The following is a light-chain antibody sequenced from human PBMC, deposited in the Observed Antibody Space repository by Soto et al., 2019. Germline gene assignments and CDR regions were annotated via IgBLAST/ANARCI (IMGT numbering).Light chain of an antibody. V-gene: IGKV3-20*01. Sequence: EIVLTQSPGTLSLSPGERATLSCRASQSVSSSYFAWYQQKPGQAPRLLIYAASSRATGIPDRFSGSGSGTDFTLTISRLEPEDFAVYYCQQYGSSPLTFGGGTRWIS. CDR3: QQYGSSPLT. CDR1: QSVSSSY. J-gene: IGKJ4*01. CDR2: AAS.